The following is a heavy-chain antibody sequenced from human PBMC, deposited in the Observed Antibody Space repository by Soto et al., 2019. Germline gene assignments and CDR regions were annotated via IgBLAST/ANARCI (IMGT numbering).Heavy chain of an antibody. D-gene: IGHD3-3*01. CDR1: GFTFRKHW. CDR3: TTDHGEWLIFSWPYYMDV. J-gene: IGHJ6*03. CDR2: IKSKTDGGTT. V-gene: IGHV3-15*01. Sequence: TGGSLRLSCAAPGFTFRKHWMSRVRPAPGKGLGWVGRIKSKTDGGTTDYAAPVKGRFTISRDDSKNTLYLQMNSLKTEDTAVYYCTTDHGEWLIFSWPYYMDVWGKGTTVTVSS.